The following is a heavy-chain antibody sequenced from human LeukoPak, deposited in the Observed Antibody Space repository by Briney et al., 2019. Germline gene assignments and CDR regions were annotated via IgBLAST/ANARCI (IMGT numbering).Heavy chain of an antibody. CDR2: ISYDGTIK. V-gene: IGHV3-30*04. Sequence: GGPLRLSCAASGFTFSSFAMHWVRQAPGKGLEWVALISYDGTIKHYADSVKGRFTISRDNSKNTLYLQMNSLRAEDTAVYFCASRDYYDSSGYSDAFDIWGQGTMVTVSS. CDR1: GFTFSSFA. D-gene: IGHD3-22*01. J-gene: IGHJ3*02. CDR3: ASRDYYDSSGYSDAFDI.